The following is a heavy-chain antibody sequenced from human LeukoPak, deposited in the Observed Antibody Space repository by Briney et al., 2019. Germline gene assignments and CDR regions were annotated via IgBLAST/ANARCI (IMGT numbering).Heavy chain of an antibody. CDR1: GFTFSSYA. J-gene: IGHJ4*02. Sequence: GKSLRLSCAASGFTFSSYAMSWVRQAPGKGLEWVSAISGSGGSTYYADSVKGRFTISRDNSKNTLYLQMNSLRAEDTAVYYCAKGVGSSWYAFDYWGQGTLVTVSS. V-gene: IGHV3-23*01. CDR3: AKGVGSSWYAFDY. CDR2: ISGSGGST. D-gene: IGHD6-13*01.